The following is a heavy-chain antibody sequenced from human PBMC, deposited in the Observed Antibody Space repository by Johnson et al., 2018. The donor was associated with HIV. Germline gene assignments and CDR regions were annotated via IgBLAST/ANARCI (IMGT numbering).Heavy chain of an antibody. CDR3: ARDDTMMHGFDI. CDR1: GFTFSNYD. V-gene: IGHV3-30*03. Sequence: QVQLVESGGGVVQPGRSLRLSCAASGFTFSNYDTHWVRQPPGKGLEWVAVISSDGSNKYYFDSVKGRFTISRDNSKNTLYLQMNSLRAEDTAVYYCARDDTMMHGFDIWGQGTMVTVSS. J-gene: IGHJ3*02. D-gene: IGHD3-22*01. CDR2: ISSDGSNK.